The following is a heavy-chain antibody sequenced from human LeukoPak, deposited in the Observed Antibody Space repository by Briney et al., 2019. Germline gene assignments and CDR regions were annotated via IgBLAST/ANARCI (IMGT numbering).Heavy chain of an antibody. D-gene: IGHD2-2*01. CDR2: IIPILGIA. CDR3: ARAAVGSSTFDY. Sequence: GASVKVSCKASGGTFSSYAISWVRQAPGQGLEWMGRIIPILGIANYAQKFQGRVTITADKSTSTAYMELSSLRSEDTAVYYCARAAVGSSTFDYWGQGTLVTVSS. V-gene: IGHV1-69*04. CDR1: GGTFSSYA. J-gene: IGHJ4*02.